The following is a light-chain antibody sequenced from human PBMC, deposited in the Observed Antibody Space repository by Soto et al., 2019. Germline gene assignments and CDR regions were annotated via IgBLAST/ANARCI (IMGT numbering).Light chain of an antibody. V-gene: IGKV1-8*01. J-gene: IGKJ4*01. CDR2: AAS. CDR1: QGISSY. Sequence: AIRMTQSPSSLSASTGDRVTITCRASQGISSYLAWYQQKPGKAPKLLIYAASTLQSGVPSRFSGSGSGTDFTLPISCLQPEDFATYYCQQYYSYPLTFGGGTKVEIK. CDR3: QQYYSYPLT.